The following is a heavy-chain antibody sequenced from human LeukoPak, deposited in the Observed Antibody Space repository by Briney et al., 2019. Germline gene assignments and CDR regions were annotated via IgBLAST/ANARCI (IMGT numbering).Heavy chain of an antibody. J-gene: IGHJ4*02. Sequence: SETLSLTCTVSGGSISSYYWSWIRQPAGKGLEWIGRIHTSGSTNYSPSLKSRVTMSVDTSKNQFSLKLSSVTAADTAVYYCARGLFHSSGLDYWGQGTLVTVSS. D-gene: IGHD3-22*01. CDR1: GGSISSYY. V-gene: IGHV4-4*07. CDR3: ARGLFHSSGLDY. CDR2: IHTSGST.